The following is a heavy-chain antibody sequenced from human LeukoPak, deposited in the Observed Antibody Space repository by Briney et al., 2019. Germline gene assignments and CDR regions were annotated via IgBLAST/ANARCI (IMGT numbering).Heavy chain of an antibody. V-gene: IGHV3-48*04. CDR1: GFTFSSYS. Sequence: GGSLRLSCAASGFTFSSYSMNWVRQAPGKGLEWVSYISSSSSTIYYADSVKGRFTISRDNAKNSLYLQMNRLRAEDTAVYYCARLFAVDYWGQGTLSPSPQ. CDR3: ARLFAVDY. CDR2: ISSSSSTI. J-gene: IGHJ4*02.